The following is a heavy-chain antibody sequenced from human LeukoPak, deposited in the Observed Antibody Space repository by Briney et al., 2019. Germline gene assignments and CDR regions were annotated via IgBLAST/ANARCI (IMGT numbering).Heavy chain of an antibody. CDR1: GGSISSGSYY. CDR3: ARHYYDILTGPENWFDP. J-gene: IGHJ5*02. Sequence: PSETLSLTCTVSGGSISSGSYYWSWIRQPAGKGLEWIGRIYTSGSTNYNPSLKSRVTISVDTSKNQFSLKLSSVTAADTAVYYCARHYYDILTGPENWFDPWGQGTLVTVSS. CDR2: IYTSGST. D-gene: IGHD3-9*01. V-gene: IGHV4-61*02.